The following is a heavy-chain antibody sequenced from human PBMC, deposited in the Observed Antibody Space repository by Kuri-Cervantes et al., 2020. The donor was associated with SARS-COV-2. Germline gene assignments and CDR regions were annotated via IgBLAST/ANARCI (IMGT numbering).Heavy chain of an antibody. CDR1: GYTFTGYY. Sequence: ASVKVSCKASGYTFTGYYMHWVRRAPGQGLEWMGWINPNSGGTNYAQKFQGRVTMTRDTSISTAYMELSRLRSDDTAVYYCARDRRIAAAGTWSKFDYWGQGTLVTVSS. V-gene: IGHV1-2*02. CDR3: ARDRRIAAAGTWSKFDY. D-gene: IGHD6-13*01. CDR2: INPNSGGT. J-gene: IGHJ4*02.